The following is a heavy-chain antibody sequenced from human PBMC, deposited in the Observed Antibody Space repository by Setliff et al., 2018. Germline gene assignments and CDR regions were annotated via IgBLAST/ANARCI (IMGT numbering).Heavy chain of an antibody. D-gene: IGHD6-13*01. CDR1: GFTVSSNY. Sequence: LRLSCAASGFTVSSNYMNWVRQAPGKGLEWVSVIYSGSSTYYADSVKGRFTISTDSSKNTLYLQMNSLRTDDTAIYYCVRGAGARLLDYWGQGTLVTVSS. V-gene: IGHV3-53*01. CDR3: VRGAGARLLDY. J-gene: IGHJ4*02. CDR2: IYSGSST.